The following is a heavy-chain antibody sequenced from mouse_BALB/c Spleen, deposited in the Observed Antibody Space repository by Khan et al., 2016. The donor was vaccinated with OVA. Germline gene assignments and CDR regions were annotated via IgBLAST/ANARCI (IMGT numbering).Heavy chain of an antibody. CDR1: GYSITSDYA. V-gene: IGHV3-2*02. Sequence: VQLKESGPDLVKPSQSLSLTCTVTGYSITSDYAWNWIRQFPGNKLEWMGYISYSGSTSYNPSLKSRISITRDTSKNQFFLQLNSVTTEDTATYYCARDYGSSYYYFDYWGQGTTLTVSS. D-gene: IGHD1-1*01. CDR2: ISYSGST. CDR3: ARDYGSSYYYFDY. J-gene: IGHJ2*01.